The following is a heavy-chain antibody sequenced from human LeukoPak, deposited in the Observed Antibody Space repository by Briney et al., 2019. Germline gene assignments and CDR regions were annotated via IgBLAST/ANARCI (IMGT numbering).Heavy chain of an antibody. CDR2: IRYDGSNK. J-gene: IGHJ6*03. CDR1: GFTLSSYG. D-gene: IGHD5-12*01. V-gene: IGHV3-30*02. Sequence: GGSLRLSCAASGFTLSSYGMHWVRQAPGKGLEWVAFIRYDGSNKYYADSVKGRFTISRDNSKNTLYLQMNSLRAEDTAVYYCAKDSVATLRSYYYYMDVWGKGTTVTVSS. CDR3: AKDSVATLRSYYYYMDV.